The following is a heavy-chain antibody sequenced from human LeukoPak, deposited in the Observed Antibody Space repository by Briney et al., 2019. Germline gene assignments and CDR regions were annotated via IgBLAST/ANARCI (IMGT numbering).Heavy chain of an antibody. CDR1: RYTFTSYG. J-gene: IGHJ5*02. D-gene: IGHD6-13*01. V-gene: IGHV1-18*01. Sequence: ASVKVSCKASRYTFTSYGISWVRQAPGQGLEWMGWISAYNGNTTYAQKLQGRVNMNTDTSTRTAYVELRSLRSDDTAVYYCAIDGQQLDTNWFDPWGQGTLVTVSS. CDR2: ISAYNGNT. CDR3: AIDGQQLDTNWFDP.